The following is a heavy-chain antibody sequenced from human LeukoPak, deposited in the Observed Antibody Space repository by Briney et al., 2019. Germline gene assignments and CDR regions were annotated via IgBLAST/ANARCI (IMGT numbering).Heavy chain of an antibody. J-gene: IGHJ4*02. V-gene: IGHV5-51*01. CDR3: ASVGSGSYSGTQFDY. CDR1: GYSFTSYW. D-gene: IGHD1-26*01. Sequence: GASLKISCKGSGYSFTSYWIGWVRQMPGKGLEWMGIIYPGDSDTRYSPSFQGQVTISADKSISTAYLQWSSLKASDTAMYYCASVGSGSYSGTQFDYWGQGTLVTVSS. CDR2: IYPGDSDT.